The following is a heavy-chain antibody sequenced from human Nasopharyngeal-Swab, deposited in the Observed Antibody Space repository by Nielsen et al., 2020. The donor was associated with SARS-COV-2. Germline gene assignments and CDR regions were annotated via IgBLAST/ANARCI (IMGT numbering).Heavy chain of an antibody. J-gene: IGHJ4*02. D-gene: IGHD4-17*01. V-gene: IGHV3-30*03. CDR2: ISSDGSDK. Sequence: GESLKISCVASRFTFSRWPMHWVRQAPGKGLEWVTVISSDGSDKQCVDSVKGRFTISRDNSKNTLYLQVKSLRADDTGVYYCARDAPAHYGAFYWGRGTLVTVSS. CDR1: RFTFSRWP. CDR3: ARDAPAHYGAFY.